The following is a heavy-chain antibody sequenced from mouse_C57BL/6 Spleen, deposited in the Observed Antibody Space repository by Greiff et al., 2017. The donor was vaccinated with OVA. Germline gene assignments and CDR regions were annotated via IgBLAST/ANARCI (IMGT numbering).Heavy chain of an antibody. CDR1: GYAFTNYL. D-gene: IGHD2-5*01. CDR2: INPGSGGT. CDR3: ARGEAYYSNYFWFAY. V-gene: IGHV1-54*01. J-gene: IGHJ3*01. Sequence: QVQLKESGAELVRPGTSVKVSCKASGYAFTNYLIEWVKQRPGQGLEWIGVINPGSGGTHYTEKFKGKATLTADKASSTAYRQLSSLTSEDSAVYCCARGEAYYSNYFWFAYWGQGTLVTVSA.